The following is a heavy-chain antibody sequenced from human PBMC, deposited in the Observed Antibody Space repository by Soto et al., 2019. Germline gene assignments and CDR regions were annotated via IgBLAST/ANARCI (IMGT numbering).Heavy chain of an antibody. CDR1: GGSISSYY. CDR2: IYYSGST. V-gene: IGHV4-59*01. CDR3: ARVHPTTVTYYYYYGMDV. J-gene: IGHJ6*02. Sequence: QVQLQESGPGLVKPSETLSLTCTVSGGSISSYYWSWIRQPPGKGLEWIGYIYYSGSTNYNPSLKSRVTISVDTSKNQFSLKLSSVTAADTAVYYCARVHPTTVTYYYYYGMDVWGQWTTVTVSS. D-gene: IGHD4-17*01.